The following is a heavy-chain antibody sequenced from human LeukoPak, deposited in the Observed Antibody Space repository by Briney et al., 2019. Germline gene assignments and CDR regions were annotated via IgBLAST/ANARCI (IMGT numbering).Heavy chain of an antibody. CDR1: GGSFSGYY. Sequence: SETLSLTCAVYGGSFSGYYWSWIRQPPGKGLEWIGEINHSGSTNHNPSLKSRVTISVDTSKNQFSLKLSSVTAADTAVYYCARAARPRNFDYWGQGTLVTVSS. D-gene: IGHD6-6*01. CDR2: INHSGST. V-gene: IGHV4-34*01. J-gene: IGHJ4*02. CDR3: ARAARPRNFDY.